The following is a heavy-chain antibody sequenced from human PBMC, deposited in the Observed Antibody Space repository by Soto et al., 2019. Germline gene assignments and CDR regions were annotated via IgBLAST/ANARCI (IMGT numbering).Heavy chain of an antibody. CDR3: ARDLEAGVYYDSSGYPSDY. V-gene: IGHV1-18*04. J-gene: IGHJ4*02. D-gene: IGHD3-22*01. Sequence: ASVKGSCKASGYTFTGYGISWVRQAPGQGLEWMGWIGTYNGDTNYAQKLQGRVTMTTDTSTSTAYMELRSLRSDDTAVYYCARDLEAGVYYDSSGYPSDYWGQGTLVTVSS. CDR1: GYTFTGYG. CDR2: IGTYNGDT.